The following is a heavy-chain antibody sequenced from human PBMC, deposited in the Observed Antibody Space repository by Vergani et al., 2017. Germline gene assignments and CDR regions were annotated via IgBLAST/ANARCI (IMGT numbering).Heavy chain of an antibody. CDR3: ARHRGWGLVVVAATPWYYYYGMDV. J-gene: IGHJ6*02. Sequence: EVPLVQSGAEVKKPGESLKISCKGSGYSFTSYWIGWVRQMPGKGLEWMGIIYPGDSDTRYSPSFQGQVTISADKSISTAYLQWSSLKASDTAMYYCARHRGWGLVVVAATPWYYYYGMDVWGQXP. D-gene: IGHD2-15*01. CDR1: GYSFTSYW. V-gene: IGHV5-51*01. CDR2: IYPGDSDT.